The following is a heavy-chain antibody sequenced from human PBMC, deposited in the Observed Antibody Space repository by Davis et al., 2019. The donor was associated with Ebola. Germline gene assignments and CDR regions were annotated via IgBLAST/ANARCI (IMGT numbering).Heavy chain of an antibody. V-gene: IGHV3-66*01. Sequence: GGSLRLSCAASGFTFSSYGMHWVRQAPGKGLEWVSVIYSGGSTYYADSVKGRFTISRDNSKNTLYLQMNSLRAEDTAVYYCGAIRVYYYGMDVWGQGTTVTVSS. J-gene: IGHJ6*02. CDR2: IYSGGST. CDR3: GAIRVYYYGMDV. D-gene: IGHD1-26*01. CDR1: GFTFSSYG.